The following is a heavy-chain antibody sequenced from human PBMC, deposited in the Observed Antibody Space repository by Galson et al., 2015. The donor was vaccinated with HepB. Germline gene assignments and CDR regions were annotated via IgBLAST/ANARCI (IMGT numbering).Heavy chain of an antibody. J-gene: IGHJ4*02. CDR2: INEDGSSR. CDR1: GFNFNSHG. V-gene: IGHV3-74*01. D-gene: IGHD5-24*01. CDR3: AKDHGGPNDY. Sequence: SLRLSCAGSGFNFNSHGMHWVRQAPGKGLVWVARINEDGSSRAYADSVRGRFTISRDNAKNMLYLEMNSLRAEDTAVYYCAKDHGGPNDYWGQGTLVTVSS.